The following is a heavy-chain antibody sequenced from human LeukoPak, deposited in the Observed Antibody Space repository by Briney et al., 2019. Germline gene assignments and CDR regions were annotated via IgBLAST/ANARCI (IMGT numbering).Heavy chain of an antibody. V-gene: IGHV4-38-2*02. J-gene: IGHJ4*02. D-gene: IGHD3-3*01. CDR2: IYHSGST. CDR3: ASAIFGVVPPSYYFDY. CDR1: GYSISSGYY. Sequence: SETLSLTCTVSGYSISSGYYWGWIRQPPGKGLEWIGSIYHSGSTYYSPSFKSRVTISVDTSKNQFSLKLSSVTAADTAVYYCASAIFGVVPPSYYFDYWGQGTLVTVSS.